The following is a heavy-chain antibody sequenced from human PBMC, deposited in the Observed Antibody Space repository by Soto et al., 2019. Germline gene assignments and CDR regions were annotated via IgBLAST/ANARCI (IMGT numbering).Heavy chain of an antibody. CDR3: ASLFVPMIARLVDY. V-gene: IGHV3-48*04. Sequence: EVQLVESGGGLVQPGGSLRLSCAVSGFTFGSFWMNWVRLIPGKGLECVSYISSSGSTIYYADSVKGRFTISRDNAKKSLYLQMNSLSAADTAVYYCASLFVPMIARLVDYWGQGTLLTVAA. CDR1: GFTFGSFW. D-gene: IGHD3-22*01. CDR2: ISSSGSTI. J-gene: IGHJ4*02.